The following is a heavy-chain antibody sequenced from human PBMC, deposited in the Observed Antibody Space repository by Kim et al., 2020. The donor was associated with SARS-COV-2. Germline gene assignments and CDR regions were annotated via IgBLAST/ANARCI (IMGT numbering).Heavy chain of an antibody. Sequence: GGSLRLSCAASGFTFSSYGMHWVRQAPGKGLEWVAVISYDGSNKYYADSVKGRFTISRDNSKNTLYLQMNSLRAEDTAVYYCARVHRVRGVSMDVWGQETTFTVSS. D-gene: IGHD3-10*01. CDR3: ARVHRVRGVSMDV. CDR1: GFTFSSYG. V-gene: IGHV3-33*05. J-gene: IGHJ6*02. CDR2: ISYDGSNK.